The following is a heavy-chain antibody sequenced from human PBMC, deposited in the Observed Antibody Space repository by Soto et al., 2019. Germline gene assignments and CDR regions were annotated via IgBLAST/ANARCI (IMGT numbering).Heavy chain of an antibody. Sequence: EVQLMESGGGLVQPGGSLRLSCASSGFTLSMSAVNWVRQAPGKGLEWVSYISDSGDRTYYADSVKGRFTISRDRSKNTGSLQMDSLRAEDKAVYYCAKDRGIIVKAGDAVDVWRQGTKVTVSS. V-gene: IGHV3-23*01. CDR3: AKDRGIIVKAGDAVDV. CDR1: GFTLSMSA. D-gene: IGHD3-16*02. J-gene: IGHJ3*01. CDR2: ISDSGDRT.